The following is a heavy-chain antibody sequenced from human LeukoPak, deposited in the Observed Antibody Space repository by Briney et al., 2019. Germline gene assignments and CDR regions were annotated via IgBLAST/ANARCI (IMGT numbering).Heavy chain of an antibody. CDR2: INPSGGST. CDR3: ARSWGELLLFDY. D-gene: IGHD1-26*01. V-gene: IGHV1-46*01. Sequence: ASVKVSCKASGYTFTSYGISWVRQAPGQGLEWMGIINPSGGSTSYAQKFQGRVTMTRDMSTSTVYMELSSLRSEDTAVYYCARSWGELLLFDYWGQGTLVTVSS. J-gene: IGHJ4*02. CDR1: GYTFTSYG.